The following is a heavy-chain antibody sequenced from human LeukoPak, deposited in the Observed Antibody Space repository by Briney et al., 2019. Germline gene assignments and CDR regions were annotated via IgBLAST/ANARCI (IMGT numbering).Heavy chain of an antibody. J-gene: IGHJ4*02. CDR1: GYTFTSYG. CDR3: ARARGGTTGTTGYYFDY. CDR2: ISAYNGNT. D-gene: IGHD1-1*01. V-gene: IGHV1-18*01. Sequence: ASVKVSCKAPGYTFTSYGISWVRQAPGQGLEWMGWISAYNGNTNYAQKLQGRVTMTTDTSTSTAYMELRSLRSDDTAVYYCARARGGTTGTTGYYFDYWGQGTLVTVSS.